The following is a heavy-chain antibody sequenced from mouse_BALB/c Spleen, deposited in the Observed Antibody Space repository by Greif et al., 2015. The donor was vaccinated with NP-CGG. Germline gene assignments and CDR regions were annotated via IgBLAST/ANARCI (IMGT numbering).Heavy chain of an antibody. J-gene: IGHJ4*01. Sequence: EVQGVESGGGLVQPGGSPRLSCATSGFTFTDYYMSWVRQPPGKALEWLGFIRNKANGYTTEYSASVKGRLTISRDNSQSILYLQMNTLRAEDSATYYCARDGDYGYYAMDYWGQGTSVTVSS. CDR3: ARDGDYGYYAMDY. CDR1: GFTFTDYY. CDR2: IRNKANGYTT. D-gene: IGHD1-2*01. V-gene: IGHV7-3*02.